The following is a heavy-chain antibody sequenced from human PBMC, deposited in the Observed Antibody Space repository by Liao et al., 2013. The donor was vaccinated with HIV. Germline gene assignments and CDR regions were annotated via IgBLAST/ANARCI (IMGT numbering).Heavy chain of an antibody. J-gene: IGHJ4*02. CDR2: IYYTGST. V-gene: IGHV4-59*12. CDR1: GGSISSYY. D-gene: IGHD3-16*01. Sequence: QVQLQESGPGLVKPSETLSLTCTVSGGSISSYYWSWIRQPPGKGLEWIGYIYYTGSTYYNPSLKSRVTISIDTSKNQFSLNLSSVTAADTAVYYCARDGGDYAIDYWGQGTLVTVSS. CDR3: ARDGGDYAIDY.